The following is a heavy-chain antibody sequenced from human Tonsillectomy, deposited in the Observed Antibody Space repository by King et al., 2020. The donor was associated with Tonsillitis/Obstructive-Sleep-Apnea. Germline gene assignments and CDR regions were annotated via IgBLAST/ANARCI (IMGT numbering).Heavy chain of an antibody. CDR3: ARDMVLEAGGDAFDI. V-gene: IGHV4-59*01. J-gene: IGHJ3*02. CDR2: IYYSGSA. Sequence: QLQESGPGLVKPSETLSLTCTVSGGSISSYYWSWIRQPPGKGLEWIGYIYYSGSANYNPSLKSRVTMSVDRSKNQFSLKLSSVTAADTAVYYCARDMVLEAGGDAFDIWGQGTMVTVSS. D-gene: IGHD2-8*01. CDR1: GGSISSYY.